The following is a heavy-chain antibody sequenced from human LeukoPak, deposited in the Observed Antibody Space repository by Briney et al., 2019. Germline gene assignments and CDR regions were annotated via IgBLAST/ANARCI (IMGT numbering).Heavy chain of an antibody. CDR1: GFTFRSHW. CDR2: INQDGSET. D-gene: IGHD6-13*01. CDR3: ARDHVAPGIYFDY. Sequence: VQPGGSLRLFCAASGFTFRSHWMSWVRQAPGKGLEWVANINQDGSETHYVDSVKGRFTISRDNAWNSLYLQMNSLRAEDTAMYYCARDHVAPGIYFDYCGQGTLVTVSS. V-gene: IGHV3-7*01. J-gene: IGHJ4*02.